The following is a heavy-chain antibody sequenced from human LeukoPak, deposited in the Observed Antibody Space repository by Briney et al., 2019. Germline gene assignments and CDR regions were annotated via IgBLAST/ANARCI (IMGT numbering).Heavy chain of an antibody. CDR3: ARSGRDATDFTYYYYYGMDV. J-gene: IGHJ6*02. Sequence: AETLSLTCAVYGGPFSAYYWSGIRHPPGKGLVWIGEFSHSGSTNYCPYHKSRSTISVDTPKNQLSLKLSSVTAADTAVYYCARSGRDATDFTYYYYYGMDVWGQGTTVTVCS. CDR1: GGPFSAYY. D-gene: IGHD1-1*01. V-gene: IGHV4-34*01. CDR2: FSHSGST.